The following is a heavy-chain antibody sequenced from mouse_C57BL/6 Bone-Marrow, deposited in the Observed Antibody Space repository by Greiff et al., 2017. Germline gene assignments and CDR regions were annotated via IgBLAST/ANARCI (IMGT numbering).Heavy chain of an antibody. CDR1: GYAFSSSW. CDR3: ARRLRERDWYFDV. J-gene: IGHJ1*03. V-gene: IGHV1-80*01. Sequence: VQLQQSGAELVKPGASVKISCKASGYAFSSSWMNWVKQRPGKGLEWIGQIYPGDGDTKYNGKFKGKAKLTADKSSSTAYMQLSSLTSEDSAVYFCARRLRERDWYFDVWGTGTTVTVSS. D-gene: IGHD1-1*01. CDR2: IYPGDGDT.